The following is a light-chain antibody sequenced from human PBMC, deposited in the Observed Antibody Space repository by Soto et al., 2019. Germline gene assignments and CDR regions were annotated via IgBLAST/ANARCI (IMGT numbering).Light chain of an antibody. CDR2: EVS. CDR1: SSDIGTYNY. CDR3: SSYTISNSYV. V-gene: IGLV2-14*01. Sequence: QSALTQPAAVSGSPGQSITISCTGTSSDIGTYNYLSWYQQHPGKAPKLMIYEVSYRPSGVSNRFSGSKSGNTASLTISGLQAADEAVYYCSSYTISNSYVFGTGNKLTVL. J-gene: IGLJ1*01.